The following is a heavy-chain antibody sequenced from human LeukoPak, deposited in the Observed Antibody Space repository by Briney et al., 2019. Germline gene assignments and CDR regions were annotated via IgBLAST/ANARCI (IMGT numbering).Heavy chain of an antibody. CDR3: ARGRDDFWSGYPDY. V-gene: IGHV4-34*01. Sequence: SETLSLTCAVYGGSFSGYYWSWIRQPPGKGLEWIGEIHHSGSTNYNPSLKSRVTISVDTSKNQSSLKLSSVTAADTAVYYCARGRDDFWSGYPDYWGQGTLVTVSS. CDR2: IHHSGST. CDR1: GGSFSGYY. J-gene: IGHJ4*02. D-gene: IGHD3-3*01.